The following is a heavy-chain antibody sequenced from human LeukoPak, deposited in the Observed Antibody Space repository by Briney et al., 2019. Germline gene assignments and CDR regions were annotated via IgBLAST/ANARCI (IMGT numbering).Heavy chain of an antibody. Sequence: GGSLRLSCAACVFTFSRYGMHWVRQAPGKGLEWVAVIWYDGSNKYYAGSVRGRFTITRDNTKNSLYLQMNTLRGDDTAMYYCASMSITTHPFDLWGQGTLVTVS. CDR2: IWYDGSNK. V-gene: IGHV3-33*03. D-gene: IGHD1-20*01. CDR1: VFTFSRYG. J-gene: IGHJ4*02. CDR3: ASMSITTHPFDL.